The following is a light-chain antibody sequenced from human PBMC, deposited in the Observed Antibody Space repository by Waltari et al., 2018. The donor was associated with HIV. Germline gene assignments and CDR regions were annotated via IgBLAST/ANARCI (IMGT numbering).Light chain of an antibody. Sequence: QSVLTQPPSASGTPGQRVTISCSGSSSNIGSNYVYWYQQLPGKAPKLLIYRNNQRPSGVPDRFSGSKSGTSASLAISGLRSEDEADYYCAAWDDSLSGLVFGGGTKLTVL. V-gene: IGLV1-47*01. CDR3: AAWDDSLSGLV. J-gene: IGLJ3*02. CDR1: SSNIGSNY. CDR2: RNN.